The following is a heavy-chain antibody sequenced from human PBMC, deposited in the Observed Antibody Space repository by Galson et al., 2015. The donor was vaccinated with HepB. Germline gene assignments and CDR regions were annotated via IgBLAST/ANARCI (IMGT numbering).Heavy chain of an antibody. CDR2: INPNSGGT. CDR3: ARDRPLGGGWPYYYYGMDV. Sequence: SVKVSCKASGYTFTSYYMHWVRQAPGQGLEWMGWINPNSGGTNYAQKFQGWVTMTRDTSISTAYMELSRLRSDDTAVYYCARDRPLGGGWPYYYYGMDVWGQGTTVTVSS. CDR1: GYTFTSYY. V-gene: IGHV1-2*04. J-gene: IGHJ6*02. D-gene: IGHD2-15*01.